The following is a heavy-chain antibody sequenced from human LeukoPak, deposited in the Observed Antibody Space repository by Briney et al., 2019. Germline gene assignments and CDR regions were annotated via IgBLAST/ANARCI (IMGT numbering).Heavy chain of an antibody. D-gene: IGHD1-26*01. Sequence: PGGCLRLSCAASGFTFSSYGMHWVRQAPGKGLEWVAVISYDGSNKYYADSVKGRFTISRDNSKNTLYLQMNSLRAEDTAVYYCARISGSSYAFDIWGQGTMVTVSS. CDR2: ISYDGSNK. V-gene: IGHV3-30*03. CDR3: ARISGSSYAFDI. J-gene: IGHJ3*02. CDR1: GFTFSSYG.